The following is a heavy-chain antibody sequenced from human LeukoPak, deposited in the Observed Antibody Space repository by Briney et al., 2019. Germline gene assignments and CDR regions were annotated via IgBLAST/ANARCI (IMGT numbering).Heavy chain of an antibody. V-gene: IGHV3-23*01. Sequence: GGSLRLSCAASGFTFSSYAMSWVRQAPGKGLEWASAISGSGGSTYYADSVKGRFTISRDNSKNTLYLQMNSLRAEDTAVYYCAKPPPGFRIERITMIVAFDYWRPGTLVTVSP. CDR3: AKPPPGFRIERITMIVAFDY. J-gene: IGHJ4*02. D-gene: IGHD3-22*01. CDR1: GFTFSSYA. CDR2: ISGSGGST.